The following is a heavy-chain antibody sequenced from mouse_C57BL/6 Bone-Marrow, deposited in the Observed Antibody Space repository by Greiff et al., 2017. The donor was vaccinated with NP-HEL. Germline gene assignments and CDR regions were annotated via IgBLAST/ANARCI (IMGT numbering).Heavy chain of an antibody. V-gene: IGHV1-62-2*01. CDR2: FYPGSGSI. CDR1: GYTFTEYT. Sequence: VQVVESGAELVKPGASVKLSCKASGYTFTEYTIHWVKQRSGQGLEWIGWFYPGSGSIKYNEKFKDKATLTADESSSTVYMDLSRLTSEDSAFYFCARHGDYFGSSYGYFDVWGTGTTVTVSS. D-gene: IGHD1-1*01. J-gene: IGHJ1*03. CDR3: ARHGDYFGSSYGYFDV.